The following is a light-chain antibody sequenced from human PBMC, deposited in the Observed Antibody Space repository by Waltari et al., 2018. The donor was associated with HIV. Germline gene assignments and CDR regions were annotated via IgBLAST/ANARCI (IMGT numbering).Light chain of an antibody. J-gene: IGKJ3*01. Sequence: VLTQSPVTLSASPGERVTLSCRARQSVKSYLTRYQQKPGQASRPLIYDASKRATGIPARVSGTGAGTDFTLTISSLGAEDFAVYFCQEHSNWPLIHLGPGSTV. CDR3: QEHSNWPLIH. V-gene: IGKV3-11*01. CDR1: QSVKSY. CDR2: DAS.